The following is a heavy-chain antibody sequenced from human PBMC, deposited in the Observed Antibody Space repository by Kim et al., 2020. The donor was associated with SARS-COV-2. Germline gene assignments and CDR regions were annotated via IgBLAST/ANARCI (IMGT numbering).Heavy chain of an antibody. V-gene: IGHV4-4*02. J-gene: IGHJ4*02. Sequence: TNHTPSLKSRVTVSVDKSQNQFSLRLSSVTAADTAVYYCSRAQGGAFDYWGQGTLVTVSS. CDR2: T. D-gene: IGHD1-26*01. CDR3: SRAQGGAFDY.